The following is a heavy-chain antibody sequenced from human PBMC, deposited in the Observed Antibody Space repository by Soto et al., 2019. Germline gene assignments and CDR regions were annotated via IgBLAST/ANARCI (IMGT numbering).Heavy chain of an antibody. CDR2: ITYDGSTR. D-gene: IGHD3-3*01. CDR1: GFTFSDYE. J-gene: IGHJ6*02. Sequence: GGSLRLSCSGSGFTFSDYEINWVRQTPGRGLEWLAKITYDGSTRYHADSLKGRLSISRDNARNSVFLQMNGLRAEDSAVYYCARDLYDFWSGYYRTHYYYYGMDVWGQGTTVTVSS. V-gene: IGHV3-48*03. CDR3: ARDLYDFWSGYYRTHYYYYGMDV.